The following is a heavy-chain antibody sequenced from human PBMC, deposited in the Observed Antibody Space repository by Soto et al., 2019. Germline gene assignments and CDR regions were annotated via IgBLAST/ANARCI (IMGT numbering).Heavy chain of an antibody. D-gene: IGHD3-16*01. CDR3: ATDGHNDGYNFYHGMDV. V-gene: IGHV1-69*01. Sequence: QVQVVQSGAEEKKPGSSVKVSCKVSGGIFTNNAISWVRQAPGQGLEWLGGVIPLFDTAYYAQIFRGRLKVSGGGATTTAYIELGGVKSEDTAVYFCATDGHNDGYNFYHGMDVWGHENTVTVS. CDR1: GGIFTNNA. J-gene: IGHJ6*02. CDR2: VIPLFDTA.